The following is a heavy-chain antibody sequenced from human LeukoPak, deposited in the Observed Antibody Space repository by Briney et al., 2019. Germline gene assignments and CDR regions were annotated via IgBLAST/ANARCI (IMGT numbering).Heavy chain of an antibody. D-gene: IGHD3-3*01. CDR2: ISWNSGSI. CDR1: GFTFDDYA. V-gene: IGHV3-9*01. Sequence: GGSLRLSCAASGFTFDDYAMHWVRQAPGKGLEWVSGISWNSGSIGYADSVKGRFTISRDNSKNTLYLQMNSLRAEDTAVYYCARVRLRFLKEFDYWGQGTLVTVSS. CDR3: ARVRLRFLKEFDY. J-gene: IGHJ4*02.